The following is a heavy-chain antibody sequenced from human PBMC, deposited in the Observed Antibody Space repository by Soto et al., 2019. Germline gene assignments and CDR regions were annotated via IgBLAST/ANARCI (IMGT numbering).Heavy chain of an antibody. Sequence: PSDTLSLTCAVYGGSFSGYYWSWIRQPPGKGLEWIGEINHSGSTNYNPSLKSRVTISVDTSKNQFSLKLSSVTAADTAVYYCARVPVFGAYSKNGRDYWGQGTLVTVSS. CDR1: GGSFSGYY. V-gene: IGHV4-34*01. D-gene: IGHD4-4*01. J-gene: IGHJ4*02. CDR3: ARVPVFGAYSKNGRDY. CDR2: INHSGST.